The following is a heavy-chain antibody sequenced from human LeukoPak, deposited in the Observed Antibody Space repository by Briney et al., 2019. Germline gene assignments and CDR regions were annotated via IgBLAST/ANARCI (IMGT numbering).Heavy chain of an antibody. J-gene: IGHJ4*02. CDR1: GGSISGHY. CDR3: FGYSGYDGIDY. D-gene: IGHD5-12*01. Sequence: SETLSLTCTVSGGSISGHYWGCIRQPPGKGLEWIGYIDYSGSTNYNPSLKSRVTISVDTSKNQFSLKLNSVTAADTAVYARFGYSGYDGIDYWGQGTLVTVSS. V-gene: IGHV4-59*11. CDR2: IDYSGST.